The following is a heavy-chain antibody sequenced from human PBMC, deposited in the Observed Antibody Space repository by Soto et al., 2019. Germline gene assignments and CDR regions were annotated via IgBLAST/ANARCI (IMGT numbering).Heavy chain of an antibody. CDR1: GFTFSSYA. CDR3: AKDRSEYDYIWGSYLPNAFDI. V-gene: IGHV3-23*01. J-gene: IGHJ3*02. CDR2: ISGSGGST. Sequence: EVQLLESGGGLVQPGGSLRLSCAASGFTFSSYAMSWVRQAPGKGLEWVSAISGSGGSTYYADSVKGRFTISRDNSKNTLSLQMNSLRAEDTAVYYCAKDRSEYDYIWGSYLPNAFDIWGQGTMVTVSS. D-gene: IGHD3-16*02.